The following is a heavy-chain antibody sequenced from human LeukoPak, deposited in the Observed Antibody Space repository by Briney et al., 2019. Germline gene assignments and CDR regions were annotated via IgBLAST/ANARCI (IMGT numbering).Heavy chain of an antibody. CDR1: GFTFSSYS. CDR2: ISSSSSYI. V-gene: IGHV3-21*01. D-gene: IGHD6-19*01. CDR3: ARDRDSSGLYYYGMDV. Sequence: GGSLRLSCAASGFTFSSYSMNWVRQAPGKGLEWVSSISSSSSYIYYADSVKGRFTISRDNAKNSLYLQMNSLRAEDTAVYCCARDRDSSGLYYYGMDVWGQGTTVTVSS. J-gene: IGHJ6*02.